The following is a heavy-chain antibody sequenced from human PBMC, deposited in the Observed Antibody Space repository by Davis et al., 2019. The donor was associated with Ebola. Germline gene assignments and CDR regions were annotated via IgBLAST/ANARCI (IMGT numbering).Heavy chain of an antibody. V-gene: IGHV3-23*01. D-gene: IGHD5-24*01. CDR2: IRDSGSTT. CDR3: ARDRDGYKSKDY. Sequence: GGSLRLSCAASGFTFSSYAMTXXXXXXXXXXXXXXAIRDSGSTTYYADSVRGRFTISRDNFKNTLYLPMDSLRAEDTAIYYCARDRDGYKSKDYWGQGTLVTVSS. CDR1: GFTFSSYA. J-gene: IGHJ4*02.